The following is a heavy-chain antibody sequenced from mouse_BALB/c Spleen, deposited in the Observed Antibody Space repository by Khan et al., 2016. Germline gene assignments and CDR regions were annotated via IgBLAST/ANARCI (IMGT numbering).Heavy chain of an antibody. CDR2: IWADGRT. D-gene: IGHD2-12*01. CDR3: SSDYDGFAY. V-gene: IGHV2-6-7*01. J-gene: IGHJ3*01. Sequence: VELVESGPGLVAPSQSLSITCTVSGFSLTGYGVNWVRQPPGKGLEWLGKIWADGRTDYNSALKSRVSISKDNSKSQVVLIMNSLKTDDTANYYDSSDYDGFAYWGQGTLVIVSA. CDR1: GFSLTGYG.